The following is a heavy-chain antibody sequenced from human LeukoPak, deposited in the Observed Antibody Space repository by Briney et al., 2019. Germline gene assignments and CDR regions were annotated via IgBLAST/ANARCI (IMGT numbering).Heavy chain of an antibody. Sequence: SETLSLTCAVYGGSFSGYYWSWIRQPPGKGLEWIGEINHSGSTDYNPSLKSRVTISVDTSKNQFSLKLSSVTPADTAAYYCARGGYYGSGNDFRFDPWGQGTLVTVSS. V-gene: IGHV4-34*01. CDR2: INHSGST. D-gene: IGHD3-10*01. CDR1: GGSFSGYY. J-gene: IGHJ5*02. CDR3: ARGGYYGSGNDFRFDP.